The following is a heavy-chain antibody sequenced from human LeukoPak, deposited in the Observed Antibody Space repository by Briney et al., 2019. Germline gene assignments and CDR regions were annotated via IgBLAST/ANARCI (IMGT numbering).Heavy chain of an antibody. CDR2: IYYSGST. CDR1: GGSISSHY. J-gene: IGHJ4*02. Sequence: MPSETLSLTCTVSGGSISSHYWSWIRQPPGKGLEWIGYIYYSGSTNYNPSLKSRVTISVDTSKNQFSLKLSSVTAADTAVYYCARESGYDNYFDYWGQGTLVTVSS. CDR3: ARESGYDNYFDY. V-gene: IGHV4-59*11. D-gene: IGHD5-12*01.